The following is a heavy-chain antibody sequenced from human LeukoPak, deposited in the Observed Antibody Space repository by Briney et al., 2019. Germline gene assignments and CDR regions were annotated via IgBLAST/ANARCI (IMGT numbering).Heavy chain of an antibody. CDR1: GGSISSSSYY. CDR2: IYYSGST. CDR3: ARESLYGATYSSI. J-gene: IGHJ3*02. D-gene: IGHD4/OR15-4a*01. Sequence: SETLSLTCTVSGGSISSSSYYWGWSRQPPGKGLEWSGSIYYSGSTYYNPSLKSRVTISVDTSKNQFSLKLSSVTAADTAVYYCARESLYGATYSSIWGQGTMVTVSS. V-gene: IGHV4-39*07.